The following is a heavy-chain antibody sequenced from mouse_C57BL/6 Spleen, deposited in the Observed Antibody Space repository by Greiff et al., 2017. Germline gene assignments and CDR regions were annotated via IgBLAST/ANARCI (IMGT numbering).Heavy chain of an antibody. J-gene: IGHJ4*01. CDR1: GYSFTGYY. CDR3: ARRAFAGRAMDY. CDR2: INPSTGGT. D-gene: IGHD3-1*01. Sequence: EVKLQESGPELVKPGASVKISCKASGYSFTGYYMNWVKQSPEKSLEWIGEINPSTGGTTYNQKFKAKATLTVDKSSSTAYMQLKSLTSEDSAVYYCARRAFAGRAMDYWGQGTSGTVSS. V-gene: IGHV1-42*01.